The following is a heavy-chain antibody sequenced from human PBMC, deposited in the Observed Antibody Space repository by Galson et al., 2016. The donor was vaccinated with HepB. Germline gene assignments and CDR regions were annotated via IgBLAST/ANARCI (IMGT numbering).Heavy chain of an antibody. Sequence: SLRLSCAASGFTFSDYGMHWVRQAPGKGLEWVAVIWYDGSDKYYADSVKGRFTVSRDNSKNTLYLQMNSLRAEDTAVYCCARDPITMVRGFIMAGWFDPWGQGTLVTVSS. V-gene: IGHV3-33*01. J-gene: IGHJ5*02. CDR3: ARDPITMVRGFIMAGWFDP. D-gene: IGHD3-10*01. CDR1: GFTFSDYG. CDR2: IWYDGSDK.